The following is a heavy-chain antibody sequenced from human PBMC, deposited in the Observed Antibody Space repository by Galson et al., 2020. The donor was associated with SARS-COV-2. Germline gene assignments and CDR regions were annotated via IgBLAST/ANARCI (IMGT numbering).Heavy chain of an antibody. CDR2: IFSNDGK. J-gene: IGHJ6*02. CDR1: GFSLSNRMG. Sequence: ESGPTLVKPTETLTLTCTVSGFSLSNRMGVSWIRQPPGKALEWLAYIFSNDGKSYSTSLKTRLTISEDTSKSQVVLTMTNMDPADTCTYYCARKRTGMIVGRGYYEMDVWGQGTAVTVSS. CDR3: ARKRTGMIVGRGYYEMDV. V-gene: IGHV2-26*01. D-gene: IGHD3-22*01.